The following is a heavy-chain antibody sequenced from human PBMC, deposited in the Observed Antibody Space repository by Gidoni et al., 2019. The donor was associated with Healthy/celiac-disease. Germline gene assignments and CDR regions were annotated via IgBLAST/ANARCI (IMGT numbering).Heavy chain of an antibody. J-gene: IGHJ4*02. CDR1: GFTFDDYA. Sequence: EVQLVESGGGLVQPGRSLRLSCAASGFTFDDYAMHWVRQAPGKGLEWVSGISWNSGSIGYADSVKGRFTISRDNAKNSLYLQMNSLRAEDTALYYCAKAPDCSGGSCYSVYFDYWGQGTLVTVSS. V-gene: IGHV3-9*01. CDR3: AKAPDCSGGSCYSVYFDY. CDR2: ISWNSGSI. D-gene: IGHD2-15*01.